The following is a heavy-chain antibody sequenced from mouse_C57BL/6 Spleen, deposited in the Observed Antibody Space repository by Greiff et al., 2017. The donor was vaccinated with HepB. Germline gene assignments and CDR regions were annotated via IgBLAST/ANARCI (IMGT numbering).Heavy chain of an antibody. CDR2: IDPSDSYT. CDR3: ARPGSSHFDY. J-gene: IGHJ2*01. D-gene: IGHD1-1*01. V-gene: IGHV1-50*01. CDR1: GYTLTSYW. Sequence: QVQLQQPGAELVKPGASVKLSCKASGYTLTSYWMQWVKQRPGQGLEWIGEIDPSDSYTNYNQKFKGKATLTVDTSSSTAYMQLSSLTSEDSAVYYCARPGSSHFDYWGQGTTLTVSS.